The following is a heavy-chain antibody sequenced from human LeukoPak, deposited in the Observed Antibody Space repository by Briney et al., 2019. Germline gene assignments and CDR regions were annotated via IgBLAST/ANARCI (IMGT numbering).Heavy chain of an antibody. CDR3: AKDRDYYDNSGYLFDY. Sequence: GRSLRLSCAASGFTFSSYGMHWVRQAPGKGLEWVAVISYDGSNKYYADSVKGRFTISRDNSKNRLYLQMNSLRAEDTAVYYCAKDRDYYDNSGYLFDYWGQGTLVTVSS. CDR2: ISYDGSNK. CDR1: GFTFSSYG. J-gene: IGHJ4*02. D-gene: IGHD3-22*01. V-gene: IGHV3-30*18.